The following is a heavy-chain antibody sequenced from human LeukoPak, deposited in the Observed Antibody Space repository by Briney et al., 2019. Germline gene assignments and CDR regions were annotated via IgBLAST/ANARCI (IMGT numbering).Heavy chain of an antibody. CDR2: IYYTGIT. CDR1: GRSINNLY. CDR3: ARVFPHGYSDY. J-gene: IGHJ4*02. V-gene: IGHV4-59*11. D-gene: IGHD3-9*01. Sequence: PSETLSLTCTVSGRSINNLYWSWIRQPPGKGREWIGYIYYTGITKYNPSLKSRVTISVDTSKNQFSLNLRYVTAADTAVYYCARVFPHGYSDYWGQGTLITVSS.